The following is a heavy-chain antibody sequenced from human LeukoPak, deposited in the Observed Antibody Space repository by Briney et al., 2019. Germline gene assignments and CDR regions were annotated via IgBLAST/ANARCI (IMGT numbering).Heavy chain of an antibody. D-gene: IGHD3-16*01. J-gene: IGHJ6*03. CDR1: GGSVSSGSYY. Sequence: PSETLSLTCTVSGGSVSSGSYYWSWIRQPPGKGLEWIGYIYYSGSTNYNPSLKSRVTISVDTSKNQFSLKLSSVTAADTAVYYCARARITHNYYYYYMDVWGKGTTVTVSS. V-gene: IGHV4-61*01. CDR3: ARARITHNYYYYYMDV. CDR2: IYYSGST.